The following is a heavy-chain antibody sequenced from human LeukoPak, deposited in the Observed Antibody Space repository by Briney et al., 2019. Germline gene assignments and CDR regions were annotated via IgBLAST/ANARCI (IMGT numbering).Heavy chain of an antibody. CDR1: GDSVSSNSAA. J-gene: IGHJ4*02. CDR3: ARSEMATTSLDFDY. Sequence: SQTLSLTCAISGDSVSSNSAAWNWIRQSPSRGLEWLGRTYYRSKWYNDYAVSVKSRIAINPDTSKNQFSLQLNSVTPEDTAVYYCARSEMATTSLDFDYWGQGTLVTVSS. CDR2: TYYRSKWYN. V-gene: IGHV6-1*01. D-gene: IGHD5-24*01.